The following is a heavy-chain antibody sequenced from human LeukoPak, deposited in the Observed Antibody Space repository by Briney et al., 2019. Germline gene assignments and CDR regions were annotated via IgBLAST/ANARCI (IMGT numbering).Heavy chain of an antibody. Sequence: GGSLRLSCVVSGFTFSRHSMNWVRQAPGKGLEWVSYISNYDTIYYADSVRGRFTISRDIAKNSLYLQMNSLRDEDTAVYYCARGGAYCSGGSCRADDYWGQGTLVTVSS. CDR2: ISNYDTI. J-gene: IGHJ4*02. CDR1: GFTFSRHS. D-gene: IGHD2-15*01. CDR3: ARGGAYCSGGSCRADDY. V-gene: IGHV3-48*02.